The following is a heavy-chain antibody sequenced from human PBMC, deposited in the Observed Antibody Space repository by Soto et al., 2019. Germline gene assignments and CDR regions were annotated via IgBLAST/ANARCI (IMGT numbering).Heavy chain of an antibody. J-gene: IGHJ4*02. Sequence: QVQLQESGPGLVKPSETLSLTCTVSGGSISSYYWSWIRQPPGKGLEWIGYIYYSGSTNYNPSLKSRVTISVDTSTKQFSLKLSSVTAADTAVYYGARGEGATRLDYWGQGTLVTVSS. CDR2: IYYSGST. V-gene: IGHV4-59*01. CDR1: GGSISSYY. D-gene: IGHD1-26*01. CDR3: ARGEGATRLDY.